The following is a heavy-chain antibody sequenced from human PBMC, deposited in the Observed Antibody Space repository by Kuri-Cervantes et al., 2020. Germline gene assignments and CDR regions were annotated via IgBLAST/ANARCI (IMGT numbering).Heavy chain of an antibody. D-gene: IGHD3-10*01. Sequence: SETLSLTCTVSGGSVSSGTYYWTWIRQPPGKGLEWIGYIFYSGSTNYNPSLKSRVTISVDTSKNQFSLKVSSVTAADTAVYYCTKGSSSGTAHYYYGMDVWGQGTTVTVSS. J-gene: IGHJ6*02. V-gene: IGHV4-61*01. CDR2: IFYSGST. CDR1: GGSVSSGTYY. CDR3: TKGSSSGTAHYYYGMDV.